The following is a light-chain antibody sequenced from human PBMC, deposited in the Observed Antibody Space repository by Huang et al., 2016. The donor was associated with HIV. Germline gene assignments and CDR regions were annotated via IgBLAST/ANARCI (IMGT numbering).Light chain of an antibody. V-gene: IGKV1-9*01. J-gene: IGKJ1*01. CDR1: QGISSS. CDR3: QQLNSYPWT. CDR2: AAS. Sequence: IQLTQSPSSLSASVGDRVTITCRASQGISSSLAWYQQKPGKAPKLLIYAASTLEGGVPSRCSGSGSGTDFTLTIGSLQPEDFATYYCQQLNSYPWTFGQGTKVEIK.